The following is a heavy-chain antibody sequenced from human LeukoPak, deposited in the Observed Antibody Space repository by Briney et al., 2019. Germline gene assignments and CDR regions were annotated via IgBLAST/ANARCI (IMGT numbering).Heavy chain of an antibody. Sequence: TASETLSLTCAVYGESFTGYYWSWIRQSPGTGLEWIGEIDHRGNTNYNPSLTSRATISVDTSKNQFSLRLNSVTAADTAVYYCARLSDFDYIRGSYGPYDYWGQGTLVTVSS. V-gene: IGHV4-34*01. J-gene: IGHJ4*02. CDR2: IDHRGNT. D-gene: IGHD3-16*01. CDR1: GESFTGYY. CDR3: ARLSDFDYIRGSYGPYDY.